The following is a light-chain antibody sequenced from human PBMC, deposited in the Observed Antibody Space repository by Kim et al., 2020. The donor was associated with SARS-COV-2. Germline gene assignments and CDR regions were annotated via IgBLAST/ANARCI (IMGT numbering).Light chain of an antibody. CDR1: QSISSN. Sequence: EIVMTQSPATLSVSPGERVTLSCRASQSISSNLAWYQQKPGQAPRLLISGASTRATNIPSRFSGSGSGREFTLTITTLQSEDFAIYYCQQYSDWRPITFCQGTRLEIK. J-gene: IGKJ5*01. V-gene: IGKV3-15*01. CDR3: QQYSDWRPIT. CDR2: GAS.